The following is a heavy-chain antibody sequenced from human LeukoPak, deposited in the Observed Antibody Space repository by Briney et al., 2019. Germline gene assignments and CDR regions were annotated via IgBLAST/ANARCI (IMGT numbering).Heavy chain of an antibody. CDR3: ARVVVVPAAKKLPSNWFDP. CDR2: IHYSGST. Sequence: SETLSLTCTVSGGSITSSTYYWDWIRQPPGKGLECIGSIHYSGSTYYNPSLKSRVTISVDTSKNQFSLKLSSVTAADTAVYYCARVVVVPAAKKLPSNWFDPWGQGTLVTVSS. CDR1: GGSITSSTYY. V-gene: IGHV4-39*07. D-gene: IGHD2-2*01. J-gene: IGHJ5*02.